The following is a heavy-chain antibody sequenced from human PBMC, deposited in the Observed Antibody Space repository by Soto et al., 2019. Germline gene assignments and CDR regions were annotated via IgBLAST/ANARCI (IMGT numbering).Heavy chain of an antibody. D-gene: IGHD5-12*01. J-gene: IGHJ5*02. Sequence: EVQLAESGGGVVQPGGSLRLSCAASGFTLSSYWMSWLRQAPGKGLEWVANIEDDGREINYVDSVKGRFTISRDNAKNSVFRQMNSLRAEDTAVYYCARHRVGYRDVESWGQGTLVTVSS. CDR3: ARHRVGYRDVES. V-gene: IGHV3-7*03. CDR1: GFTLSSYW. CDR2: IEDDGREI.